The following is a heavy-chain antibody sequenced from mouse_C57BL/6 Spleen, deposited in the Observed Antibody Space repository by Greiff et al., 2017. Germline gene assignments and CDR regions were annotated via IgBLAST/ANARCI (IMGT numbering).Heavy chain of an antibody. J-gene: IGHJ4*01. D-gene: IGHD2-4*01. CDR1: GYTFTEYT. CDR2: FYPGSGSI. V-gene: IGHV1-62-2*01. Sequence: QVQLQQSGAELVKPGASVKLSCKASGYTFTEYTIHWVKQRSGQGLEWIGWFYPGSGSIKYNEKFKDKDTLTADKSSSTVYMELSRLTSEDSAVYFCARHEVYYDYDGYAMDYWGQGTSVTVSS. CDR3: ARHEVYYDYDGYAMDY.